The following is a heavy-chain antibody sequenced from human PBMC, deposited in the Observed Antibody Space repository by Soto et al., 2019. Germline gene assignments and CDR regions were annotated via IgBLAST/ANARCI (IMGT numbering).Heavy chain of an antibody. CDR2: VSGSDTYT. Sequence: QVQLVVSGGGLVKPGGSLRLSCAASGFNFRDYYMSWFRQAPGKGLEWVSYVSGSDTYTNYADSVKGRFTVFRDNTKNSGYLQMDSLRDEDTAVYYCARKTPVTKPDDYWGQGTLVTVSS. J-gene: IGHJ4*02. CDR3: ARKTPVTKPDDY. V-gene: IGHV3-11*06. CDR1: GFNFRDYY. D-gene: IGHD4-17*01.